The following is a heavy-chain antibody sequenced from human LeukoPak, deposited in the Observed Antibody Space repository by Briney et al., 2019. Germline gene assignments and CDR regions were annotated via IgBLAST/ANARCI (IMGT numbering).Heavy chain of an antibody. CDR3: ARHFHWPGSTWFDP. CDR1: GGSFSGYY. D-gene: IGHD3-9*01. Sequence: PSETLSLTYAVYGGSFSGYYWSWIRQPPGKGLEWIGEINHSGSTNYNPSLKSRVTISVDTSKNQFSLKLSSVTAADTAVYYCARHFHWPGSTWFDPWGQGTLVTVSS. V-gene: IGHV4-34*01. CDR2: INHSGST. J-gene: IGHJ5*02.